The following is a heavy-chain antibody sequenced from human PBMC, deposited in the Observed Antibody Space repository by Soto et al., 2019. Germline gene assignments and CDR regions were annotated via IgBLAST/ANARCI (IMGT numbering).Heavy chain of an antibody. Sequence: GASVKVSCKASGFTFTSSAVQWVRQARAQRLEWIGWIVVGSGNTNYAQKFQGRVTMTRDTSTSTVYMELSSLRSEDTAVYYCARWGCSSTSCYGNVNWFDPWGHGTLVTVSS. V-gene: IGHV1-58*01. CDR2: IVVGSGNT. CDR3: ARWGCSSTSCYGNVNWFDP. CDR1: GFTFTSSA. D-gene: IGHD2-2*01. J-gene: IGHJ5*02.